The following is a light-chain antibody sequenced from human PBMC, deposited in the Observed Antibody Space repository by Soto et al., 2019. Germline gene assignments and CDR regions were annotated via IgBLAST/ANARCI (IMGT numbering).Light chain of an antibody. Sequence: PSTLSASIGDRVTITCRASESIRTWLAWYQHKPGKAPKFLIYDTSTLESGVPSRFSGSGSGTEFTLTISSLQPDDFATYYCQQFNTSPWTFGQGTKVDIK. J-gene: IGKJ1*01. CDR3: QQFNTSPWT. V-gene: IGKV1-5*01. CDR1: ESIRTW. CDR2: DTS.